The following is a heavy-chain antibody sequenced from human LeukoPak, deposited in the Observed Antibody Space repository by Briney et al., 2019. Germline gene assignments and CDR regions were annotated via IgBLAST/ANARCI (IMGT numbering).Heavy chain of an antibody. J-gene: IGHJ4*02. CDR3: ARSYLGGWYYFDY. V-gene: IGHV4-34*01. D-gene: IGHD6-19*01. CDR1: GGSFSDYF. CDR2: ISHSGST. Sequence: SETLSLTCAVYGGSFSDYFWSWIRQHPGKGLEWIGEISHSGSTTYNPSLRSRVTISGDTSKNQFSLKLSSVTAADTAVYYCARSYLGGWYYFDYWGQGTPVTVSS.